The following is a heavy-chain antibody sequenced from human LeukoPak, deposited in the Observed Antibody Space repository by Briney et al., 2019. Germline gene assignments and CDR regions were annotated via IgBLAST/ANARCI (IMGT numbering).Heavy chain of an antibody. D-gene: IGHD3-16*02. Sequence: GGSLRLSCAASGFTINNNYMSWVRQAPGKGLEWVSAISGSGGSTYYADSVKGRFTISRDNSKNTLYLQMNSLRAEDTAVYYCAKYGVTFGGVIVPHGYWGQGTLVTVSS. CDR1: GFTINNNY. CDR3: AKYGVTFGGVIVPHGY. V-gene: IGHV3-23*01. CDR2: ISGSGGST. J-gene: IGHJ4*02.